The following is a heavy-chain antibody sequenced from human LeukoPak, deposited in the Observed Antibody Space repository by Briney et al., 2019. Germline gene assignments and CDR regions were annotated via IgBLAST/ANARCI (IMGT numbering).Heavy chain of an antibody. CDR1: GFIFSSYT. Sequence: RAGGSLRLSCAASGFIFSSYTMNWVRQAPGKGLQWVSSITSGSTIYYADSVKGRFTISRDNAKTSLHLQMNSLRAEDTAVYYCAALERVDYWGQGTLVTVPS. D-gene: IGHD1-1*01. V-gene: IGHV3-21*01. CDR3: AALERVDY. J-gene: IGHJ4*02. CDR2: ITSGSTI.